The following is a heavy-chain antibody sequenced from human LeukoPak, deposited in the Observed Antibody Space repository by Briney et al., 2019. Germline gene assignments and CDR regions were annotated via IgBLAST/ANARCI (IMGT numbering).Heavy chain of an antibody. V-gene: IGHV1-69*13. CDR1: GGTFSSYA. D-gene: IGHD4-17*01. CDR2: IIPIFGTA. J-gene: IGHJ4*02. Sequence: ASVKISCKASGGTFSSYAISWVRQAPGQGLEWMGGIIPIFGTANYAQKFQGRVTITADESTSTAYMELSSLRSEDTAVYYCARDLMTTVTTEVWGQGTLVTVSS. CDR3: ARDLMTTVTTEV.